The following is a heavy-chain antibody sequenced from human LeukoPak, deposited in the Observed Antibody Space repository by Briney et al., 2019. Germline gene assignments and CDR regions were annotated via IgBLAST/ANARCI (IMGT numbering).Heavy chain of an antibody. V-gene: IGHV3-23*01. CDR1: GFTFSSYG. CDR2: ISGSGGST. J-gene: IGHJ6*04. CDR3: AKDLAAAVVDGMDV. Sequence: GGSLRLSCAASGFTFSSYGMHWVRQAPGKGLEWVSAISGSGGSTYYADSVKGRFTISRDNSKNTLYLQMNSLRAEDTAVYYCAKDLAAAVVDGMDVWGKGTTVTVSS. D-gene: IGHD6-13*01.